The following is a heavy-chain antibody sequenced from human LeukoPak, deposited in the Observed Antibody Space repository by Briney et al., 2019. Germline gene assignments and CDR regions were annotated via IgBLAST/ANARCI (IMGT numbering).Heavy chain of an antibody. J-gene: IGHJ3*02. CDR2: IIPIFGTA. Sequence: SVKVSCKASGGTFSSYAISWVRQAPGQGLEWMGGIIPIFGTANYAQKFQGRVTITADKSTSTAYMELSSLRSEDTAVYYCARDRIPGATYYYDSSGYYLWAFDIWGQGTMVTVSS. CDR3: ARDRIPGATYYYDSSGYYLWAFDI. V-gene: IGHV1-69*06. D-gene: IGHD3-22*01. CDR1: GGTFSSYA.